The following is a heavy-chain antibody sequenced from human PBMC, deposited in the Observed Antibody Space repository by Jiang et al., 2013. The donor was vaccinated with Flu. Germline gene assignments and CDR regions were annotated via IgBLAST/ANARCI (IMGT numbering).Heavy chain of an antibody. CDR1: GFTFRSYS. J-gene: IGHJ4*02. V-gene: IGHV3-21*01. Sequence: LSCAASGFTFRSYSMNWVRQTPGKGLEWVSSISSGSSYKYYADSVKGRFTISRDNAKNSLYLQMNSLRAEDTAVYYCAKDCGRDGPGDYWGQGTLVTVSS. D-gene: IGHD5-24*01. CDR3: AKDCGRDGPGDY. CDR2: ISSGSSYK.